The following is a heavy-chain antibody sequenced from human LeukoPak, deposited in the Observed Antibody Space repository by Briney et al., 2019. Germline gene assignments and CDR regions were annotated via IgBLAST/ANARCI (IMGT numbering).Heavy chain of an antibody. Sequence: GASVKVSCKPSGYTFTGYYIHWVRQAPGQGLEWMGWINPNSGGTDYAQKFQGRVTTTTDTSIRTAYMELSSLRSDDTAVYYCAIQPWGSGNNWYFDLWGRGTLVTVSS. CDR2: INPNSGGT. D-gene: IGHD7-27*01. CDR3: AIQPWGSGNNWYFDL. V-gene: IGHV1-2*02. CDR1: GYTFTGYY. J-gene: IGHJ2*01.